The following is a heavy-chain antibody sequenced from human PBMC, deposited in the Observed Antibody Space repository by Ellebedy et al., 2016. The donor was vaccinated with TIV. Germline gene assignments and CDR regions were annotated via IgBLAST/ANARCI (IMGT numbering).Heavy chain of an antibody. Sequence: GGSLRLXCAASGFTFSSYGMHWVRQAPGKGLEWVAVISYDGSNKYYADSVKGRFTFSRDNPKNTLYLQMNSLRAEDTAVYYCANPGISWELGGGWGQGTLVTVSS. V-gene: IGHV3-30*18. J-gene: IGHJ1*01. D-gene: IGHD1-26*01. CDR3: ANPGISWELGGG. CDR2: ISYDGSNK. CDR1: GFTFSSYG.